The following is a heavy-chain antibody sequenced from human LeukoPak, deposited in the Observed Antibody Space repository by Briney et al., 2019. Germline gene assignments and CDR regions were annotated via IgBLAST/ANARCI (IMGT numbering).Heavy chain of an antibody. D-gene: IGHD2-15*01. V-gene: IGHV1-69*01. CDR3: ARTRVAANSRFDY. Sequence: SVKVSCTASGGTFSSYAISWVRQAPGQGLEWMGGIIPIFGTANYAQKFQGRVTITADESTSTAYMELSSRRSEDTAVYYCARTRVAANSRFDYWGQGTLVTVSS. J-gene: IGHJ4*02. CDR1: GGTFSSYA. CDR2: IIPIFGTA.